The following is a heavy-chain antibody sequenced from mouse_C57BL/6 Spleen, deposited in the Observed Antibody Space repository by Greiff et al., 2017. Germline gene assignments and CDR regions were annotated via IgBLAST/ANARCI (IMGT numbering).Heavy chain of an antibody. CDR1: GFTFSDYG. D-gene: IGHD1-1*01. Sequence: EVHLVESGGGLVQPGGSLKLSCAASGFTFSDYGMAWVRQAPRKGPEWVAFISNLAYSIYYADTVTGRFTISRENAKNTLYLEMSSLRSEDTAMYYCARHSNYYGSSHAMDYWGQGTSVTVSS. V-gene: IGHV5-15*01. J-gene: IGHJ4*01. CDR3: ARHSNYYGSSHAMDY. CDR2: ISNLAYSI.